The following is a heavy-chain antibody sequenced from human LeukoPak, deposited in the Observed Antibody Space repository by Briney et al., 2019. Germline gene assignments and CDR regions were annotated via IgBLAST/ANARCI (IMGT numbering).Heavy chain of an antibody. CDR3: ARSSSSWYPGAFDI. J-gene: IGHJ4*02. CDR1: GFTFSSYW. V-gene: IGHV3-7*01. Sequence: PGGSLRLSCAASGFTFSSYWMSWVRQAPGKGLEWVANIKQDGSEKYYVDSVKGRFTISRDNAKNSLYLQMNSLRAEDTAVYYCARSSSSWYPGAFDIWGQGTLVTVSS. D-gene: IGHD6-13*01. CDR2: IKQDGSEK.